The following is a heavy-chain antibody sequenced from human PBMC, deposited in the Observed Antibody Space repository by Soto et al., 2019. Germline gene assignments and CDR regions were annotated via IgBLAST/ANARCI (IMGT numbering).Heavy chain of an antibody. V-gene: IGHV1-18*01. D-gene: IGHD2-2*01. CDR1: GYTFNNYG. CDR2: ISAYNGNT. CDR3: ARDGYCRSTGCSGENWFDP. Sequence: QVQLVQSGAEVKKPGASVKVSCKASGYTFNNYGISWLRQAPGQGLEWMGWISAYNGNTNFAQKFQDRVTMTTDTSTTTAYMELRSLRSHDTAVYYCARDGYCRSTGCSGENWFDPWGQGTLVTVSS. J-gene: IGHJ5*02.